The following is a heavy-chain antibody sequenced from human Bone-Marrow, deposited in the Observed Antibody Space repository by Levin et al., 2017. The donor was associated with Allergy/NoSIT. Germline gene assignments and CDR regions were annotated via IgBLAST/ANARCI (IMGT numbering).Heavy chain of an antibody. J-gene: IGHJ4*02. CDR2: IHYSGSS. V-gene: IGHV4-59*01. CDR3: AKIKEGGAMFDY. CDR1: GGGSISSYY. D-gene: IGHD3-16*01. Sequence: PSETLSLTCTVSGGGSISSYYWSWIRQPPGKELEWIGYIHYSGSSNYNPSLRSRVSSSVDTSNNQFSLKLSSVNAADTAVYYCAKIKEGGAMFDYWGQGLLVTVSS.